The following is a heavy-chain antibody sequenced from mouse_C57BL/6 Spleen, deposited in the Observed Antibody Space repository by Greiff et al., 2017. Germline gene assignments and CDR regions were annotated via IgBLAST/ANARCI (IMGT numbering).Heavy chain of an antibody. D-gene: IGHD2-1*01. J-gene: IGHJ2*01. CDR3: ARVYYGNYIDY. CDR1: GFTFRSYA. CDR2: ISVGGSTT. Sequence: EVHLVEPGGGLVKPGGSLKLSCAASGFTFRSYAMSWVSQTPEKRLEWVATISVGGSTTYYQDNVKGRFTISRDNAKNKLYLQRSHLKSEDTAMYYGARVYYGNYIDYWGQGTTLTVSS. V-gene: IGHV5-4*01.